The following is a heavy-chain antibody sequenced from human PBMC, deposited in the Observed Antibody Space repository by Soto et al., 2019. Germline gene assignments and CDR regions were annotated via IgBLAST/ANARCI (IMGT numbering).Heavy chain of an antibody. J-gene: IGHJ4*02. V-gene: IGHV4-28*01. CDR1: GYSISSSNW. CDR2: IYYSGST. CDR3: ARSAVAITSVGYFDY. Sequence: QVQLQESGPGLVKPSDTLSLTCAVSGYSISSSNWWGWIRQPPGKGLEWIGYIYYSGSTYYNPSLKSRVTMSVDTSKNQFSLKLSSVTAVDTAVYYCARSAVAITSVGYFDYWGQGPLVTVSS. D-gene: IGHD3-22*01.